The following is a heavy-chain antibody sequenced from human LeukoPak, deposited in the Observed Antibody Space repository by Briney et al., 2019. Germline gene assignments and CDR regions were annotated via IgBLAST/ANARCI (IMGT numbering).Heavy chain of an antibody. CDR2: INHSGSI. V-gene: IGHV4-34*01. CDR3: ARGLLRLTYYWFREAAYYFDY. J-gene: IGHJ4*02. D-gene: IGHD3-10*01. Sequence: SETLSLTCAVYGGSFSGYYWSWIRQPPGKGLEWIGEINHSGSINYNLSLKSRVTISVDTSKNQFSLKLSSVTAADTAVYYCARGLLRLTYYWFREAAYYFDYWGQGTLVTVSS. CDR1: GGSFSGYY.